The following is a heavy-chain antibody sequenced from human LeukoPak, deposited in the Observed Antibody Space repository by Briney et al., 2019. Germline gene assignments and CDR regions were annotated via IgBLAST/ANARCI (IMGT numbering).Heavy chain of an antibody. Sequence: GGSLRLSCAAYGFTFSSYAMSWVRQAPGKGLEWVSAISGSGGSTYYADSVKGRFTISRDNSKNTLYLQMNSLRAEDTAVYYCAKVGYGTDAFDIWGQGTMVTVSS. D-gene: IGHD4-17*01. CDR1: GFTFSSYA. J-gene: IGHJ3*02. CDR2: ISGSGGST. CDR3: AKVGYGTDAFDI. V-gene: IGHV3-23*01.